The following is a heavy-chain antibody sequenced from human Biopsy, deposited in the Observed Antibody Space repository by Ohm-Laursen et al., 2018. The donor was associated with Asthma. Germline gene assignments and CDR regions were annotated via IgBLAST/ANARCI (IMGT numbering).Heavy chain of an antibody. D-gene: IGHD2/OR15-2a*01. V-gene: IGHV1-18*01. CDR1: GYTFNSAG. CDR3: ARAVDYFHYYGIDV. CDR2: ISVYNGNT. J-gene: IGHJ6*02. Sequence: GASVKVSCKPSGYTFNSAGITWVRQAPGQGLEWMGWISVYNGNTKVAQKLQDRVTMITDTSTSTAYMELRSLRSDDTAVYFCARAVDYFHYYGIDVWGQGTTVTVS.